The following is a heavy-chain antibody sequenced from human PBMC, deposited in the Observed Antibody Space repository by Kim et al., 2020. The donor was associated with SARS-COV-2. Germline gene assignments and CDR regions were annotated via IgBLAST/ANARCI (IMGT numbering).Heavy chain of an antibody. V-gene: IGHV4-4*02. CDR1: GGSISSSNW. D-gene: IGHD3-22*01. J-gene: IGHJ4*02. CDR3: ARIGRPARTYYYDSSGYYQIDY. Sequence: SETLSLTCAVSGGSISSSNWWSWVRQPPGKGLEWIGEIYHSGSTNYNPSLKSRVTISVDKSKNQFSLKLSSVTAADTAVYYCARIGRPARTYYYDSSGYYQIDYWGQGTLVTVSS. CDR2: IYHSGST.